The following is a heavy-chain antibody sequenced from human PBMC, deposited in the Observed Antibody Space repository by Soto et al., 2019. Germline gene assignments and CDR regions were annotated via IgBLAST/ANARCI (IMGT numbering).Heavy chain of an antibody. CDR2: INAGNGNT. CDR1: GYTFTSYA. D-gene: IGHD2-15*01. Sequence: QVQLVQSGAEVKKPGASVKVSCKASGYTFTSYAMHWVRQAPGQRLEWMGWINAGNGNTKYSQKFQGRVTITRDTSAGTAYMELSSLRSEDTAVYYCARAGVGYCSGGSCYNNWFDPWGQGTLVTVSS. J-gene: IGHJ5*02. V-gene: IGHV1-3*01. CDR3: ARAGVGYCSGGSCYNNWFDP.